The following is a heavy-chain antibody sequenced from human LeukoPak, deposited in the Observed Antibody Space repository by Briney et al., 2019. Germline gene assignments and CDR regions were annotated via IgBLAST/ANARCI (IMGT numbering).Heavy chain of an antibody. V-gene: IGHV1-46*01. Sequence: ASVKVSCKASGYTFTSYYMHWVRQAPGQGLEWMGIINPSAGSTSCAQKSQGRVTMTRDTSTTTVYMELSSPRSEDTAVYYCARGDYYDSSGYSHTDYWGQGTLVTVSS. J-gene: IGHJ4*02. CDR1: GYTFTSYY. D-gene: IGHD3-22*01. CDR3: ARGDYYDSSGYSHTDY. CDR2: INPSAGST.